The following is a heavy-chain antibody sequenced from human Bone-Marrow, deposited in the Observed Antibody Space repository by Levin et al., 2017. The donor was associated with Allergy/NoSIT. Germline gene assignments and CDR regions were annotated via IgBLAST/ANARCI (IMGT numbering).Heavy chain of an antibody. CDR1: GFTFSNFG. V-gene: IGHV3-30*18. J-gene: IGHJ6*03. CDR3: AKDQGWLNPFYFYYMDV. D-gene: IGHD5-12*01. Sequence: GESLKISCAASGFTFSNFGMHWVRQAPGRGLEWVAVISYDGYNKYYGDSVKGRFTISRDNSKNTLYLQMNSLRVEDTAVYYCAKDQGWLNPFYFYYMDVWGKGTTVTVSS. CDR2: ISYDGYNK.